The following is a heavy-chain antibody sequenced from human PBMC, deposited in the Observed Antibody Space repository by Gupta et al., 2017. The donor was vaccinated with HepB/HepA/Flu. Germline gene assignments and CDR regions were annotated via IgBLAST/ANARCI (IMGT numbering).Heavy chain of an antibody. D-gene: IGHD3-22*01. CDR2: INPNSGGT. V-gene: IGHV1-2*04. CDR3: ARGYYDSSGYYPSLGERDWFDP. J-gene: IGHJ5*02. Sequence: QVPLVQSGAEVQKPGAPVTVSCKASGYTFTGYYLHWARQAPGQGLEWMGWINPNSGGTNYAQKVQGWGTMTRDTSISTAYMELSRLRSDDTAVYYCARGYYDSSGYYPSLGERDWFDPWGQGTLVTVSS. CDR1: GYTFTGYY.